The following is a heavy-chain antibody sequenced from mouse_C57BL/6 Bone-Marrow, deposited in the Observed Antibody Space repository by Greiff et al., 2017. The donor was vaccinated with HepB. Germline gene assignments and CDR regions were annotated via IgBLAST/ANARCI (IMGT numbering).Heavy chain of an antibody. CDR3: ARDITFYYGSSPYFDY. CDR2: IFPGSGST. V-gene: IGHV1-75*01. D-gene: IGHD1-1*01. Sequence: QVQLQQSGPELVKPGASVKISCKASGYTLTDYYINWVKQRPGQGLEWIGWIFPGSGSTYYNEKFKGKATLTVDKSSSTAYMLLSSLTSEDSAVYFCARDITFYYGSSPYFDYWGQGTTLTVSS. CDR1: GYTLTDYY. J-gene: IGHJ2*01.